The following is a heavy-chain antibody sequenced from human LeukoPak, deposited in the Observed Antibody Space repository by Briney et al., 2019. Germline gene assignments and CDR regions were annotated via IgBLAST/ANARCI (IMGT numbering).Heavy chain of an antibody. J-gene: IGHJ4*02. CDR2: MWYDGSNK. V-gene: IGHV3-33*01. D-gene: IGHD5-18*01. Sequence: GGSLRLSCAASGFTFSRNAMHWVRQAPGKGLEWVTVMWYDGSNKYYADSAKGRFTISRDNSKNTLYLQMNSLRVEDTAVYYCVSRDGYSYGLDYWGQGTPVTVSS. CDR1: GFTFSRNA. CDR3: VSRDGYSYGLDY.